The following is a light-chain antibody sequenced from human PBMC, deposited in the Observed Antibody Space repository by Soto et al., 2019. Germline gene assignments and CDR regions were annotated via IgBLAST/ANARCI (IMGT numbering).Light chain of an antibody. Sequence: EIVLTQSPGTRSLSPGERATRSCRASQSVSSSYLAWYQQKPGQAPRLLIYGASSRATGIPDRFSGSGSGTDFTLTISRLEPEDFAVYYCQQYGSSPYTFGQGTKVDIK. V-gene: IGKV3-20*01. J-gene: IGKJ2*01. CDR1: QSVSSSY. CDR3: QQYGSSPYT. CDR2: GAS.